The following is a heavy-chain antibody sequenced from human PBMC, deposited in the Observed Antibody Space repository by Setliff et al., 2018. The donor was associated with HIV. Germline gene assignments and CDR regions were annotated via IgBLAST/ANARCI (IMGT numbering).Heavy chain of an antibody. J-gene: IGHJ6*02. D-gene: IGHD6-13*01. CDR1: GYTFNDYY. V-gene: IGHV1-3*01. CDR3: AREQLGFGPPRGMDV. CDR2: INAANGNT. Sequence: ASVKVSCKTSGYTFNDYYIQWVRQTPGQGLEWMGWINAANGNTKYSQKFQGRVTIIRDTSASTAYMELSSLRSEDTAVYYCAREQLGFGPPRGMDVWGQGTTVTVSS.